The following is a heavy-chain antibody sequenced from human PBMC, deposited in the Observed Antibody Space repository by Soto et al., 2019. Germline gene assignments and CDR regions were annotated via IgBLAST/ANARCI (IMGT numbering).Heavy chain of an antibody. CDR2: ISWNSGSV. CDR3: AKAVGSYGNFDY. Sequence: EVQLVESGGGLVQPGRSLRLSCAASGFTFDHYAMHWVRQPPGKGLEWVSGISWNSGSVGYADSVKGRFTISRDNAKNSLYLQMRSLRAEDTALYYCAKAVGSYGNFDYWGQGTLVTVPS. D-gene: IGHD5-18*01. V-gene: IGHV3-9*01. CDR1: GFTFDHYA. J-gene: IGHJ4*02.